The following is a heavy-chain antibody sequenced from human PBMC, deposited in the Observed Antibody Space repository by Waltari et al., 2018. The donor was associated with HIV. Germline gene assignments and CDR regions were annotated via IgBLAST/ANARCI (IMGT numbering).Heavy chain of an antibody. V-gene: IGHV1-2*02. D-gene: IGHD3-22*01. Sequence: QVQLVQSGAEVKKTGASVKVPCQASGYTFTGYYMHGLRQAPGQGLEWMGWINPNSGGTNYAQKFQGRVTMTRDTSISTAYMELSRLRSDDTAVYYCARDTPDAYYYDTSGYWSWGQGTLVTVSS. CDR1: GYTFTGYY. CDR2: INPNSGGT. J-gene: IGHJ5*02. CDR3: ARDTPDAYYYDTSGYWS.